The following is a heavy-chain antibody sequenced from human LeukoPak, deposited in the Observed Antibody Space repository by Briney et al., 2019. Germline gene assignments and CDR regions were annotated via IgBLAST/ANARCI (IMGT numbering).Heavy chain of an antibody. CDR3: AKVTYGSGTYGAFDY. CDR2: IYSGGST. J-gene: IGHJ4*02. CDR1: EFSVGSNY. V-gene: IGHV3-66*01. D-gene: IGHD3-10*01. Sequence: GGSPRLSCAASEFSVGSNYMTWVRQAPGKGLEWVSLIYSGGSTYYADSVKGRFTISRDNSKNTLYLQMNSLRAEDTAVYYCAKVTYGSGTYGAFDYWGQGTLVTVSS.